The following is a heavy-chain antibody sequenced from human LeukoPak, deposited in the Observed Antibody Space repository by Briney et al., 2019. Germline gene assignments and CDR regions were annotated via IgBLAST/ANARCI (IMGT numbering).Heavy chain of an antibody. J-gene: IGHJ4*02. CDR3: ARGTTDIVVVVAAVYFDY. V-gene: IGHV4-34*01. D-gene: IGHD2-15*01. CDR1: GGSFSGYY. CDR2: INHSRST. Sequence: PSETLSLTCAVYGGSFSGYYWSWIRQPPGKGLEWIGEINHSRSTNYNPSLKSRVTISVDTSKNQFSLKLSSVTAADTAVYYCARGTTDIVVVVAAVYFDYWGQGTLVTVSS.